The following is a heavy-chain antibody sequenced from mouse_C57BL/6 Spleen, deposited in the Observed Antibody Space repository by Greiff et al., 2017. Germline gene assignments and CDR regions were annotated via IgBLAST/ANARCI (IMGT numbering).Heavy chain of an antibody. CDR2: ISDGGSYT. J-gene: IGHJ4*01. CDR3: AGDGYDAMDY. CDR1: GFTFSSYA. Sequence: DVKLVESGGGLVKPGGSLKLSCAASGFTFSSYAMSWVRQTPEKRLEWVATISDGGSYTYYPDNVKGRFTISRDNAKNNLYLQMSHLKSEDTAMYYCAGDGYDAMDYWGQGTSVTVSS. D-gene: IGHD2-3*01. V-gene: IGHV5-4*03.